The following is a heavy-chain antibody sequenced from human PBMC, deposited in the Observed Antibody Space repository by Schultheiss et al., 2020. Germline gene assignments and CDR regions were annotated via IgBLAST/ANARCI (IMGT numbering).Heavy chain of an antibody. D-gene: IGHD4-17*01. J-gene: IGHJ4*02. CDR2: IYYSGIT. CDR1: GGSISSYY. CDR3: ARDSDYGDYFPFDY. V-gene: IGHV4-4*08. Sequence: SETLSLTCTVSGGSISSYYWSWIRQPPGKGLEWIGYIYYSGITNYNPSLKSRVTISVDTSKNQFSLKLSSVTAADTAVYYCARDSDYGDYFPFDYWGQGTLVTVSS.